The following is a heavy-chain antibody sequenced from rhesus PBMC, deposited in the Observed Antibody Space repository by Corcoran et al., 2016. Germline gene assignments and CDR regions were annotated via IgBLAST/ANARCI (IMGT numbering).Heavy chain of an antibody. CDR2: ISGSSGST. Sequence: QVQLPESGPGLVKPSAPLSPTRAVSGGSVTRSNWCSWIRQPPGKGLEWVGYISGSSGSTYYNPSLKSRVTISTDTSKNQFSLKLSSVTAADTAVYYCAREIPHLDYWGQGVLVTVSS. J-gene: IGHJ4*01. CDR1: GGSVTRSNW. V-gene: IGHV4-65*01. D-gene: IGHD1-38*01. CDR3: AREIPHLDY.